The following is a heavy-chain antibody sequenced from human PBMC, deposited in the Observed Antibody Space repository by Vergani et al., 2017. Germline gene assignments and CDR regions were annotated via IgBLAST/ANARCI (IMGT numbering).Heavy chain of an antibody. V-gene: IGHV3-30*18. Sequence: VQLLESGGGVVQPGRSLRLSCVVSGFTSSYYGMHWVRQAPCKGLEWVAVISYDGTQKYYADSVKGRFTISRDNSKNTVFLQMNSLRAEDTAVYYCAKEGRSGITPFVADWGQGTLVTVSS. J-gene: IGHJ4*02. D-gene: IGHD1-14*01. CDR2: ISYDGTQK. CDR3: AKEGRSGITPFVAD. CDR1: GFTSSYYG.